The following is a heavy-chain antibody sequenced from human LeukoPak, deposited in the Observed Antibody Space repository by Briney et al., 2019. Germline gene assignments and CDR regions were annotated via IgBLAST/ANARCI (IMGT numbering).Heavy chain of an antibody. D-gene: IGHD5-18*01. CDR3: ARDHRQLFDY. CDR2: ISSSSNTI. V-gene: IGHV3-11*01. J-gene: IGHJ4*02. Sequence: GGSLRLSCAASGFTFSDYYMSWIRQAPGKGLEWVSYISSSSNTIYYADSVKGRFTISRDNARNSLYLQMNSLRAEDTAVYYCARDHRQLFDYWGQGTLVTVSS. CDR1: GFTFSDYY.